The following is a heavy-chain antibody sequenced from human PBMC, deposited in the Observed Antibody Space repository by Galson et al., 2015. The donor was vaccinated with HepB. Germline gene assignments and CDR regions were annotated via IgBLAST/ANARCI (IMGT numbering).Heavy chain of an antibody. CDR1: GYTFTSYY. CDR2: INPSGGST. J-gene: IGHJ4*02. CDR3: ARVVDYYDSSGYYAFDY. D-gene: IGHD3-22*01. V-gene: IGHV1-46*01. Sequence: SVKVSCKASGYTFTSYYMHWVRQAPGQGLEWMGIINPSGGSTSYAQKFQGRVTMTRDTSTSTVYMELSSLRSEDTAVYYCARVVDYYDSSGYYAFDYWGQGTLVTVSS.